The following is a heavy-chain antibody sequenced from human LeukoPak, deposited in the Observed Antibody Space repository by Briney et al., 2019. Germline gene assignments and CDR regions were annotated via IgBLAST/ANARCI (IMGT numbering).Heavy chain of an antibody. V-gene: IGHV3-30*02. CDR3: AKDNSSVVDPDDAFDI. CDR1: GFTFSSYG. CDR2: IRYDGSNK. J-gene: IGHJ3*02. Sequence: GGSLRLSCAASGFTFSSYGMHWVRQAPGKGLEWVAFIRYDGSNKYYADSVKGRFTISRDNSKNTLYLQMNSLRAEDTAVYYCAKDNSSVVDPDDAFDIWGQGTMVTVSS. D-gene: IGHD2-15*01.